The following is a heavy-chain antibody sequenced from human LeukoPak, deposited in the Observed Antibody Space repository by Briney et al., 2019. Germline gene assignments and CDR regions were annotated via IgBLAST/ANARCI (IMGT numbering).Heavy chain of an antibody. CDR1: GGSISSYY. V-gene: IGHV4-59*01. CDR3: ARVLHSGWPSPYYYYYGMDV. J-gene: IGHJ6*04. Sequence: SETLSLTCTVSGGSISSYYWSWIRQPPGKGLEWIGDIYYSGSTNYNPSLKSRVTISVDTSKNQFSLKLSSVTAADTAVYYCARVLHSGWPSPYYYYYGMDVWGKGTTVTVSS. D-gene: IGHD6-19*01. CDR2: IYYSGST.